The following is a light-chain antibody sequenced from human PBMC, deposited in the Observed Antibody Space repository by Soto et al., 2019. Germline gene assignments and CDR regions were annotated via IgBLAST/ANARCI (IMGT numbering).Light chain of an antibody. J-gene: IGLJ2*01. CDR1: SGSIAVNY. Sequence: NFMLTQPHSVSGSPGQTVTISCTRSSGSIAVNYVQWYQQRPGSAPTTLIYEDTLRTSGVPDRFSGSIDSSSNSASLTISGLRAEDEADYYCQSYDIGLLVFGGGTQLTVL. CDR2: EDT. V-gene: IGLV6-57*04. CDR3: QSYDIGLLV.